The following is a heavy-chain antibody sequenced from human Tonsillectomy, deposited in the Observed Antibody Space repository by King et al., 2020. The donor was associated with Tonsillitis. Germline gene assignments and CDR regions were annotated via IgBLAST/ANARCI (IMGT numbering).Heavy chain of an antibody. CDR1: GFSFSTYS. Sequence: VQLVESGGGLVQPGGSLRLSCAASGFSFSTYSMNWVRQAPGKGLEWLSYITSSSSTRIYADSVKGRFTISRDNAKNSLYLQMHSLRDDDTAVYYCVVSAGLIVGNWFDPWGQGTLVTVSS. CDR2: ITSSSSTR. V-gene: IGHV3-48*02. J-gene: IGHJ5*02. CDR3: VVSAGLIVGNWFDP. D-gene: IGHD1-26*01.